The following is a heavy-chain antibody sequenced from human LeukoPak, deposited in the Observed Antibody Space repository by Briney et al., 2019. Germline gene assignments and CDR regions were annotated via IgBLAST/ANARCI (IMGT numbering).Heavy chain of an antibody. D-gene: IGHD3-9*01. CDR1: GFTFSSYE. CDR2: ISSSGSTI. J-gene: IGHJ5*02. Sequence: GGSLRLSCAASGFTFSSYEMNWVRQAPGKGLEWVSYISSSGSTIYYADSVKGRFTISRDNAKNSLYLQMNSLRAEDTAVYYCARGYCDILTGHNWFDPWGQGTLVTVSS. CDR3: ARGYCDILTGHNWFDP. V-gene: IGHV3-48*03.